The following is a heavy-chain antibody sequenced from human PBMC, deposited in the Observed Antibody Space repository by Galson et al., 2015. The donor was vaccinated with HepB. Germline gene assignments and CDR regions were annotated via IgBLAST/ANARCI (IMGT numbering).Heavy chain of an antibody. CDR3: ARDIQGPSGDY. V-gene: IGHV3-21*01. D-gene: IGHD2-21*01. CDR1: GFTFSPYS. Sequence: SLRLSCAASGFTFSPYSMNWVRQAPGKGLEWVSSISGTSAYIYYADSVKGRFTISRDNAKNSLYLQMNSLRADDAAVYYCARDIQGPSGDYWGQGTLVTVSS. CDR2: ISGTSAYI. J-gene: IGHJ4*02.